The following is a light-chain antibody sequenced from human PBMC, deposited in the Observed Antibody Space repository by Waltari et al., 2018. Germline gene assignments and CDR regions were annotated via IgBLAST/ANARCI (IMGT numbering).Light chain of an antibody. CDR1: QSLGTY. J-gene: IGKJ1*01. V-gene: IGKV3-20*01. Sequence: EIVLTQSPGTLSLSPGERATLSCRASQSLGTYIAWYQQKPGHAPRLLIYGTSRMATGMPDRFSGSGSGTDFSLTISRLEPEDFAVYHCQHYVRLPATFGQGTKVESK. CDR2: GTS. CDR3: QHYVRLPAT.